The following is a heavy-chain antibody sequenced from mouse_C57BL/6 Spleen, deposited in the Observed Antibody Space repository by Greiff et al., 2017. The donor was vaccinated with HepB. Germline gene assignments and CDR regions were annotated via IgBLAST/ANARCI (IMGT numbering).Heavy chain of an antibody. Sequence: VQGVESGPGLVAPSQSLSITCTASGFSLTSYGVDWVRQPPGKGLEWLGVIWGGGSTNYNSALMSRLSISKDNSKSQVFLKMNSLQTDDTAMYYCAKRQFITTNYYAMDYWGQGTSVTVSS. CDR2: IWGGGST. D-gene: IGHD1-1*01. CDR3: AKRQFITTNYYAMDY. V-gene: IGHV2-9*01. J-gene: IGHJ4*01. CDR1: GFSLTSYG.